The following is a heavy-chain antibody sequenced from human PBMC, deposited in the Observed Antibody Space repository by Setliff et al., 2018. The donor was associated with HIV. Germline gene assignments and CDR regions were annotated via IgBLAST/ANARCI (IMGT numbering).Heavy chain of an antibody. CDR3: ATRPRDDFWSGFDY. J-gene: IGHJ4*02. CDR1: GGTFTNYA. D-gene: IGHD3-3*01. V-gene: IGHV1-69*06. Sequence: GASVKVSCKASGGTFTNYAITWVRQAPGQGLEWMGGIIPMFSTTTYAHKFQGRLTMTEDTSIDTAYMRMSSLRSEDTAVYYCATRPRDDFWSGFDYWGRGTLVTVSS. CDR2: IIPMFSTT.